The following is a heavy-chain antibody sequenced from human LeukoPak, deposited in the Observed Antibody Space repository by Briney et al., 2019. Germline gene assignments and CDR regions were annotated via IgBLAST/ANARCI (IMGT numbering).Heavy chain of an antibody. V-gene: IGHV1-69*05. CDR3: ATEGGTGTHDD. D-gene: IGHD1-1*01. J-gene: IGHJ4*02. Sequence: SVKVSCKASGGDFSTYTMTWVRQAPGQGLEWMGGVVPLLGSPDYAQKFQDRLTITTDESTNTAYMELHSLRSEDTAVYYCATEGGTGTHDDWGQGTLVIVSS. CDR2: VVPLLGSP. CDR1: GGDFSTYT.